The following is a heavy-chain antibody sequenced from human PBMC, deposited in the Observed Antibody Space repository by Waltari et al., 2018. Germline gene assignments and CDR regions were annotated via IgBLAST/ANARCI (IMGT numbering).Heavy chain of an antibody. V-gene: IGHV1-69*01. D-gene: IGHD3-22*01. CDR3: SREEWYYDSSGYYYGDWYFDL. Sequence: QVQVVQSGTEVKKPGSPVKVSCQATGGTFCSYAMSWVRQAPAHGPGWMGGIIPIFGTANYAQKFQGRVTITADESASTAYMELSSLRSEDTAVYYCSREEWYYDSSGYYYGDWYFDLWGRGTLVTVSS. CDR2: IIPIFGTA. J-gene: IGHJ2*01. CDR1: GGTFCSYA.